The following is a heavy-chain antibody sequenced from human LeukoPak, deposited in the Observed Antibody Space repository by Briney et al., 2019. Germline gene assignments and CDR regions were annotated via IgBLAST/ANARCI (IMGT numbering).Heavy chain of an antibody. J-gene: IGHJ3*02. V-gene: IGHV4-59*12. CDR2: IYYSGST. CDR3: ARGHDAFDI. Sequence: PSETLSLTCTVSGGSISSFYWSWVRQPPGKGLEWIGYIYYSGSTYYNPSLKSRVTISVDTSKDQFSLKLSSATAADTAVYYCARGHDAFDIWGQGTMVTVSS. CDR1: GGSISSFY.